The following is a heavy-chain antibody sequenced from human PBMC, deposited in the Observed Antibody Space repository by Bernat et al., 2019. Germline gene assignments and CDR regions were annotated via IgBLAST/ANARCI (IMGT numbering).Heavy chain of an antibody. CDR3: VKGDYYYHDSSAYLDH. J-gene: IGHJ4*02. V-gene: IGHV3-23*01. Sequence: EVQLLESGGGLVQPGGSLRLSCAASGFTFLSYAMSWVRQAPGKGLEWVSAMSGSGIDTYYTDSVKGRFTISGDNSKDTLYLQMNSLRAEDTAVYFCVKGDYYYHDSSAYLDHWGQGTLVTVSS. CDR2: MSGSGIDT. CDR1: GFTFLSYA. D-gene: IGHD3-22*01.